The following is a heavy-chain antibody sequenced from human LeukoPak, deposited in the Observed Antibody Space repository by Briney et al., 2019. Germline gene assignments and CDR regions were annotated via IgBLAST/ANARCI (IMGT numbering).Heavy chain of an antibody. CDR1: GYTFTSYY. CDR2: INPSGGST. V-gene: IGHV1-46*01. Sequence: VASVKVSCKASGYTFTSYYMHWVRQAPGQGLEWMGIINPSGGSTSYAQKFQGRVTITADESTSTAYMELSSLRSEDTAVYYCARGPHFDWLLSYYYYYMDVWGKGTTVTISS. J-gene: IGHJ6*03. CDR3: ARGPHFDWLLSYYYYYMDV. D-gene: IGHD3-9*01.